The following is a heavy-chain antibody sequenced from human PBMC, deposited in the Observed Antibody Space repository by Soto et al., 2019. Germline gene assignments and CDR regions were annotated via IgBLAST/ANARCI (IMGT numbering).Heavy chain of an antibody. CDR3: ARSAVEMATISDY. V-gene: IGHV1-2*02. D-gene: IGHD5-12*01. CDR2: INPNSGGT. J-gene: IGHJ4*02. Sequence: ASVKVSCKASGYTFTGYYMHWVRQAPGQGLEWMGWINPNSGGTNYAQKFQGRVTMTRDTSISTAYMELSRLRSDDTAVYYCARSAVEMATISDYWGQGTLVTVSS. CDR1: GYTFTGYY.